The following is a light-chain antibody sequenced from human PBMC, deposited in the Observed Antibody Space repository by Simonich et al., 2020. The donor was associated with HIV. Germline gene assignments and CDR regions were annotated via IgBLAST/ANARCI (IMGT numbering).Light chain of an antibody. J-gene: IGKJ1*01. V-gene: IGKV1-33*01. CDR3: QQYDNLPWT. CDR2: AAS. Sequence: DIQMTQSPSSLSASVGNRVTITCQASQDISNYLNWYQQKPGKAPKLLIYAASNLEEGVLSRFSGSGSGTDFTFTISSLQPEDIATYYCQQYDNLPWTFGQGTKVEIK. CDR1: QDISNY.